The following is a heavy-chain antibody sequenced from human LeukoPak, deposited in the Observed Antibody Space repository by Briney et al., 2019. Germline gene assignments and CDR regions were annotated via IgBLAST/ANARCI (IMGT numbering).Heavy chain of an antibody. D-gene: IGHD3-22*01. CDR2: ISYDGSNK. CDR1: GFTFSSYA. J-gene: IGHJ4*02. Sequence: PGGSLRLSCAASGFTFSSYAMHWVRQAPGKGLEWVAVISYDGSNKYYADSVKGRFTISRDNSKNTVYLQMNSLRAEDTAVYYCARDNDVSGHYGYFDYWGQGTLVIVSS. CDR3: ARDNDVSGHYGYFDY. V-gene: IGHV3-30-3*01.